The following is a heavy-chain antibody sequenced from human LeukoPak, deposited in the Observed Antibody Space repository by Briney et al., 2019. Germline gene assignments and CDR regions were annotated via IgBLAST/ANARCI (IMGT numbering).Heavy chain of an antibody. CDR3: ARSLAGPRARPSDY. CDR2: IYYSGST. J-gene: IGHJ4*02. Sequence: SETLSLTCTVSGGSIRSSNYYWRWIRQPPGRGLEWIGIIYYSGSTYYNPSLKSRVTISVDTSKNQISLKLNSVTAADTAVYYCARSLAGPRARPSDYWGQGILVTVSS. CDR1: GGSIRSSNYY. D-gene: IGHD6-19*01. V-gene: IGHV4-39*01.